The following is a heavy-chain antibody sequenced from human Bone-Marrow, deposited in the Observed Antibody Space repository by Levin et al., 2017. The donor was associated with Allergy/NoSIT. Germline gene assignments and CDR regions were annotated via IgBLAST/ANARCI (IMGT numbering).Heavy chain of an antibody. D-gene: IGHD6-13*01. CDR2: IYSGGDT. CDR1: GFTVSRNY. CDR3: ARDGVGTAAGTP. Sequence: GESPKISCAASGFTVSRNYMSWVRQAPGKGLEWVSLIYSGGDTQYADSVKGRFTISRDNSKNTLYLQMNSLRADDTAVYYCARDGVGTAAGTPWGQGTLVTVSS. V-gene: IGHV3-66*01. J-gene: IGHJ4*02.